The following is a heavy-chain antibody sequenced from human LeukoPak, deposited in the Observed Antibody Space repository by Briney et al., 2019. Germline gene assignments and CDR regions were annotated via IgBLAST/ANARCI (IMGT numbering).Heavy chain of an antibody. Sequence: GGSLSLSCAASGFTLTSYAMSWVRQARGKGREWVSAMRGSGGSTYYADSVKGRFTISRDNSKNTLYLQMNSLRDEATAVYYCATAEAGNFDYWGQGTLVTVSS. V-gene: IGHV3-23*01. J-gene: IGHJ4*02. D-gene: IGHD6-13*01. CDR1: GFTLTSYA. CDR2: MRGSGGST. CDR3: ATAEAGNFDY.